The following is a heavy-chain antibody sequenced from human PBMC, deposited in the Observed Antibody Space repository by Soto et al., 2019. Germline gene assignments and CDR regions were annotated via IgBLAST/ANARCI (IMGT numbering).Heavy chain of an antibody. CDR3: VRPNFGSGCYPDY. J-gene: IGHJ4*02. Sequence: QVQLVESGGGVVQPGRSLRLSCAASGFTFSSYAMQWVRKAAGKGLEWVAVISYDGSNKYYADSVKGRYTISRDNSKNTLYLQMNSLRAEDTAVYFCVRPNFGSGCYPDYWGQGLLVTVS. V-gene: IGHV3-30-3*01. CDR2: ISYDGSNK. CDR1: GFTFSSYA. D-gene: IGHD3-10*01.